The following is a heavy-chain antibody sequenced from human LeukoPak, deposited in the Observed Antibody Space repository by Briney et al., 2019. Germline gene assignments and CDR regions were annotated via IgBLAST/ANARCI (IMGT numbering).Heavy chain of an antibody. V-gene: IGHV1-2*06. CDR2: TNPNSGDT. CDR3: APSPSDTWPLDS. D-gene: IGHD1-26*01. CDR1: GYTFTDYH. Sequence: ASVKVSCKASGYTFTDYHMHWVRQAPGQGLEWMGRTNPNSGDTIYARNFQGRVTLTRDTSISTAFMELTRLRSDDTAVYYCAPSPSDTWPLDSWGQGTLVTVSS. J-gene: IGHJ4*02.